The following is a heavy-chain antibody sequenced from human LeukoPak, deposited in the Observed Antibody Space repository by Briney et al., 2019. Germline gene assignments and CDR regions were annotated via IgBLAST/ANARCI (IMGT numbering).Heavy chain of an antibody. D-gene: IGHD5-12*01. V-gene: IGHV1-8*01. J-gene: IGHJ4*02. CDR3: ARGRNIVATIIGY. Sequence: ASVKVSCKASGYTFTSYDINWVRQATGQGLEWMGWMNPNSGNTGYAQKFQGRVTMTRNTSISTAYMELSSLRSEDTAVYDCARGRNIVATIIGYWGQGTLVTVSS. CDR1: GYTFTSYD. CDR2: MNPNSGNT.